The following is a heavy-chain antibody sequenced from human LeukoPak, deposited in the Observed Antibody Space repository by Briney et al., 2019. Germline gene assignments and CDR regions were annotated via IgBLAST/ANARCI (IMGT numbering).Heavy chain of an antibody. CDR3: VGGYFYYMDV. D-gene: IGHD2-21*01. Sequence: GGSLTLSCAVSGFTFSSFSMHWVRQAPGTGLECVAYINNSGNIIYYADSVKGRFAISRDNAKNSVYLQMNSLRDGDTAVYYCVGGYFYYMDVWGKGTTVTVSS. CDR1: GFTFSSFS. CDR2: INNSGNII. V-gene: IGHV3-48*02. J-gene: IGHJ6*03.